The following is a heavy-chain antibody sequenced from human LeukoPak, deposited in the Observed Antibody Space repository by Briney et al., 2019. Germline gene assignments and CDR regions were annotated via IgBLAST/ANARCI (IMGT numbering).Heavy chain of an antibody. J-gene: IGHJ4*02. CDR3: ARVAGKYYDSSGADY. CDR1: GGTFSSYT. CDR2: IIPILGIA. V-gene: IGHV1-69*02. Sequence: SVKVSCKASGGTFSSYTISWVQQAPGQGLEWMGRIIPILGIANYAQKFQGRVTITADKSTSTAYMELSSLRSEDTAVYYCARVAGKYYDSSGADYWGQGTLVTVSS. D-gene: IGHD3-22*01.